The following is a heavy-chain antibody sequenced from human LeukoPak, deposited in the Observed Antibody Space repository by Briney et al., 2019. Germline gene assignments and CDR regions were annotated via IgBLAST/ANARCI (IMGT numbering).Heavy chain of an antibody. V-gene: IGHV3-23*01. Sequence: GGSLRLSCEASGFTFSSSAMSWVRQAPGKGLEWVSAISNNGGYTYYADSVQGRFTISRDNSKSTLCLQMNSLGAEDTAVYYCAKQLGYCSDGSCYFPYWGQGTLVTVSS. D-gene: IGHD2-15*01. CDR1: GFTFSSSA. CDR3: AKQLGYCSDGSCYFPY. J-gene: IGHJ4*02. CDR2: ISNNGGYT.